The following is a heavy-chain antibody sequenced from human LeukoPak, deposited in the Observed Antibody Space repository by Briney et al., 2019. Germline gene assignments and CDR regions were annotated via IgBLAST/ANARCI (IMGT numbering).Heavy chain of an antibody. J-gene: IGHJ4*02. CDR1: GGSFSGSY. D-gene: IGHD4-17*01. V-gene: IGHV4-34*01. CDR2: INHSGST. CDR3: ATSGLVYGDYAFDY. Sequence: SETLSLTCAVHGGSFSGSYWRWIRQPPGKGRKWNGEINHSGSTNYSPSLKSRLTISVDTSKNQFALKLSSVTAADTAVYYCATSGLVYGDYAFDYWGQGTLVTVSS.